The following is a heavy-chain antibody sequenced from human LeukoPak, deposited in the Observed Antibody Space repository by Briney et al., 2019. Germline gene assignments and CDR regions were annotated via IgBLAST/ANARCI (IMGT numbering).Heavy chain of an antibody. J-gene: IGHJ5*02. CDR1: GGSISSYY. V-gene: IGHV4-4*09. Sequence: SETLSLTCTVSGGSISSYYWSWIRQPPGKGLEWIGYIYTSGSTNYNPSLKSRVTISVDTSTNQFSLKLSSVTAADTAVYYCARRGWNLVFDPWGQGTLVTVSS. CDR3: ARRGWNLVFDP. CDR2: IYTSGST. D-gene: IGHD1-7*01.